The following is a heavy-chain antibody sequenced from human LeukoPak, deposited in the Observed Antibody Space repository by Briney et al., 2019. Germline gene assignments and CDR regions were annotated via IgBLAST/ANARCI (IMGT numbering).Heavy chain of an antibody. CDR1: GGSINSGSYY. V-gene: IGHV4-61*02. J-gene: IGHJ5*02. CDR3: ARSYDSSGYLMP. CDR2: IYTSGST. Sequence: SETLSLTCTVSGGSINSGSYYWSWIRQPAGKGLEWIGRIYTSGSTNYNPSLKSRVTISVDTSKNQFSLKLSSVTAADTAVYYCARSYDSSGYLMPWGQGTLVTVSS. D-gene: IGHD3-22*01.